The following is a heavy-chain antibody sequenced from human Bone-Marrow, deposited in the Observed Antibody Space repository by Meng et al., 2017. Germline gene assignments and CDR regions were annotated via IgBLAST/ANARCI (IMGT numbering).Heavy chain of an antibody. CDR3: ARDLHYYGSGRFDP. J-gene: IGHJ5*02. Sequence: SETLSLTCTVSGGSISSYYWSWIRQPAGKGLEWIGRIYTSGSTNYNPSLKSRVTMSVDTSKNQFSLKLSSGTAADTAVYYCARDLHYYGSGRFDPWGQGTLVTVSS. V-gene: IGHV4-4*07. D-gene: IGHD3-10*01. CDR1: GGSISSYY. CDR2: IYTSGST.